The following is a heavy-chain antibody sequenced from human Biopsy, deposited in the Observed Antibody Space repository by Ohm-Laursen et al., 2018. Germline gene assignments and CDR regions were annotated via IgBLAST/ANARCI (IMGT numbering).Heavy chain of an antibody. D-gene: IGHD1-26*01. CDR2: IRRNSAII. V-gene: IGHV3-9*01. CDR3: ARDRGGARYGMDV. J-gene: IGHJ6*02. CDR1: GFTFDDYG. Sequence: SLRRSCAAPGFTFDDYGMHWVRQPPGKGLEWVSGIRRNSAIIDYADSVRGRFTISRDNARRFLFLQMNNLKSEDTAFYYCARDRGGARYGMDVWGRGTTVTVSS.